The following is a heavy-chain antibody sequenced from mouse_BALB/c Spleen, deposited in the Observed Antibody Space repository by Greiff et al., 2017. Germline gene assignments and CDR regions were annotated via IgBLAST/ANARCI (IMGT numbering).Heavy chain of an antibody. CDR3: ARNFYYRYENYAMDY. CDR1: GFSLTGYG. J-gene: IGHJ4*01. CDR2: IWGDGST. D-gene: IGHD2-14*01. Sequence: QVQLQESGPGLVAPSQSLSITCTVSGFSLTGYGVNWVRQPPGKGLEWLGMIWGDGSTDYNSALKSRLSISKDNSKSQVFLKMNSLQTDDTAMYYCARNFYYRYENYAMDYWGQGTSVTVSS. V-gene: IGHV2-6-7*01.